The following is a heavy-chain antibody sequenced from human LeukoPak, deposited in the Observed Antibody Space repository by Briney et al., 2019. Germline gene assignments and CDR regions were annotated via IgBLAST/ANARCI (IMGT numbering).Heavy chain of an antibody. CDR1: GYTFSNYD. J-gene: IGHJ6*02. Sequence: ASVKVSCKASGYTFSNYDINWVRQATGQGLEWMGWMNPNNGNTGYAQKFQGRVTMTRNTSISTAYMELSSLRSEDTAVYYCARTIYCSGGSCYSGRVYYYYGMDVWGQGTTVTVSS. D-gene: IGHD2-15*01. CDR3: ARTIYCSGGSCYSGRVYYYYGMDV. CDR2: MNPNNGNT. V-gene: IGHV1-8*01.